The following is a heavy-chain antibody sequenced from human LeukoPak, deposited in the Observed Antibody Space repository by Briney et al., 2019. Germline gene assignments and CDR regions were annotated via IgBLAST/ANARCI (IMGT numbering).Heavy chain of an antibody. CDR1: GVSVSSGSYY. J-gene: IGHJ4*02. D-gene: IGHD3-10*01. V-gene: IGHV4-61*01. Sequence: SETLSLTCTVSGVSVSSGSYYWSWIRQPPGKGLEWIGYIYYSGSTNYNPSLKSRVTISVDTSKNQFSLKLSSVTAADTAVYYCASSSGIRHLGYWGQGTLVTVSS. CDR3: ASSSGIRHLGY. CDR2: IYYSGST.